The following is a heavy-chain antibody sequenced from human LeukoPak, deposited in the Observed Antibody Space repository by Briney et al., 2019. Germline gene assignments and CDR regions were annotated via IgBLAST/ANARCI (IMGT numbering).Heavy chain of an antibody. CDR2: IYHSGST. Sequence: SETLSLTCTVSGGSISSGGYYWSWIRQPPGKGLEWIGYIYHSGSTYYNPSLKSRVTISVDRSKNQFSLKLSSVTAADTAVYYCARGGADCSSTSCYSYYMDVWGKGTTVTVSS. V-gene: IGHV4-30-2*01. J-gene: IGHJ6*03. CDR1: GGSISSGGYY. CDR3: ARGGADCSSTSCYSYYMDV. D-gene: IGHD2-2*02.